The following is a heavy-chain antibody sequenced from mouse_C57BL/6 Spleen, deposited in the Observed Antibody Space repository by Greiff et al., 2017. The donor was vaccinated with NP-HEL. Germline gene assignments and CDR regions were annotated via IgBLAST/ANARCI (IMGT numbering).Heavy chain of an antibody. CDR1: GYSITSGYY. Sequence: EVKLVESGPGLVKPSQSLSLTCSVTGYSITSGYYWNWIRQFPGNKLEWMGYISYDGSNNYNPSLKNRISITRDTSKNQFFLKLNSVTTEDTATYYCARAGLLDYWGQGTTLTVSS. CDR2: ISYDGSN. CDR3: ARAGLLDY. V-gene: IGHV3-6*01. J-gene: IGHJ2*01. D-gene: IGHD3-1*01.